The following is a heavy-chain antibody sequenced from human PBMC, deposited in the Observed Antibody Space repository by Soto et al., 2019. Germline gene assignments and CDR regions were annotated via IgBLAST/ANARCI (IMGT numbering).Heavy chain of an antibody. Sequence: EVQLLESGGGLEQPGGSLRLSCAASGFTFRDYAMSWVRQAPGKGLEWVTTITGSGSNLYYSDSVKGRFAISRDNSKNTLYLQMDSLTAEDTAVYYCAKGGVVYGLLTHDYWGQGTLVTVSS. D-gene: IGHD3-9*01. CDR1: GFTFRDYA. CDR2: ITGSGSNL. CDR3: AKGGVVYGLLTHDY. J-gene: IGHJ4*02. V-gene: IGHV3-23*01.